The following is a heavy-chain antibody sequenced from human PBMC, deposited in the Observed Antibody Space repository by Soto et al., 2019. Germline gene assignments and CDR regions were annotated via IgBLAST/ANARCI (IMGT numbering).Heavy chain of an antibody. CDR1: GFTFSSYA. V-gene: IGHV3-30-3*01. CDR3: ARGGIAAAGTKDY. CDR2: ISYDGSNK. D-gene: IGHD6-13*01. J-gene: IGHJ4*02. Sequence: GGSLRLSCAASGFTFSSYAMHWVRQAPGKGLEWVAVISYDGSNKYYADSVKGRFTISRDNSKNTLYLQMNSLRAEDTAVYYCARGGIAAAGTKDYWGQGTLVTVSS.